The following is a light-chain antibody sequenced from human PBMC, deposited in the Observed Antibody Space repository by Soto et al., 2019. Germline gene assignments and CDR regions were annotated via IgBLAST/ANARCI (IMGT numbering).Light chain of an antibody. CDR1: SSNIGGNS. CDR2: DDN. J-gene: IGLJ1*01. Sequence: SVMTKPPSVSAAPGQKVTISCSGSSSNIGGNSVSWYQQLPGTAPKLLIYDDNKRPSGIPDRFSGSKSGTSATLGITGFQTGDEADYYCGSWDSSLSAYVFGTGTKLTVL. CDR3: GSWDSSLSAYV. V-gene: IGLV1-51*01.